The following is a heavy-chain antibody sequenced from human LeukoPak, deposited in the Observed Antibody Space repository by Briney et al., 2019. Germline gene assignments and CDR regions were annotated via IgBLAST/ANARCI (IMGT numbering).Heavy chain of an antibody. Sequence: AGGSLRLSCAASGFTFSSYGMHWVRQAPGKGLEWVAVISYDGSNKYYADSVKGRFTISRDNSKNTLYLQMNSLRAEDTAVYYRAREGIVGATVPYYFDYWGQGTLVTVSS. CDR1: GFTFSSYG. CDR3: AREGIVGATVPYYFDY. CDR2: ISYDGSNK. J-gene: IGHJ4*02. V-gene: IGHV3-30*03. D-gene: IGHD1-26*01.